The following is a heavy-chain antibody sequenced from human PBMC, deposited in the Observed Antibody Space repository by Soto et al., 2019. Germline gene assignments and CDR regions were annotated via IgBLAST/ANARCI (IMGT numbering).Heavy chain of an antibody. J-gene: IGHJ6*03. Sequence: PSETLSLTCAVYGGSFSGYYWSWIRQPPGKGLEWIGEINHSGSTNYNPSLKSRVTKSVDTSKNQFSLKLSSVTAADTAVYYCARGPSVYYGSGAHYYYYYMDAWGKGTTVTVSS. CDR3: ARGPSVYYGSGAHYYYYYMDA. CDR1: GGSFSGYY. CDR2: INHSGST. D-gene: IGHD3-10*01. V-gene: IGHV4-34*01.